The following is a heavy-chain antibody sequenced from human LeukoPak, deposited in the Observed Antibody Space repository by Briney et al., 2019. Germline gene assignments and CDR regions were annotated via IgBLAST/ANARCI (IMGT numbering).Heavy chain of an antibody. CDR2: TYYSGST. CDR3: ARHVIEVAERYYYGMDV. Sequence: SETLSLTCTVSGGSISSYYWSWIRQPPGKGLEWIGYTYYSGSTNYNPSLKSRVTISVDTSKNQFSLKLSSVTAADTAVYYCARHVIEVAERYYYGMDVWGQGTTVTVSS. V-gene: IGHV4-59*08. J-gene: IGHJ6*02. D-gene: IGHD6-19*01. CDR1: GGSISSYY.